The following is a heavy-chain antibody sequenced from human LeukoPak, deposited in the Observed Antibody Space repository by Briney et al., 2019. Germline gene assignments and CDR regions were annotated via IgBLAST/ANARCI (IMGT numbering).Heavy chain of an antibody. Sequence: GASVTVSCKASGYTFTSYYMHWVRQAPGQGLEWMGIINPSGGSTSYAQKFQGRVTMTRDMSTSTVYMELSSLRSEDTAVYYCARGYDSSGYSHYYYYYMDVWGQGTMVTVSS. CDR1: GYTFTSYY. CDR2: INPSGGST. CDR3: ARGYDSSGYSHYYYYYMDV. V-gene: IGHV1-46*01. J-gene: IGHJ6*03. D-gene: IGHD3-22*01.